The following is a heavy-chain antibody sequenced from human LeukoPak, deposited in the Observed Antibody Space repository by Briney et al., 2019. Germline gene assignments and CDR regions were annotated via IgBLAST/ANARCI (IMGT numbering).Heavy chain of an antibody. Sequence: SETLSLTCAVYGGSFSGYYWSWIRQPPGKGLEWIGEINHSGSTNYNPSLKSRVTISVDTSKNQFSLKLSSVTAANTAVYYCARGRGYDFWSGYSGHYFDYWGQGTLVTVSS. V-gene: IGHV4-34*01. CDR3: ARGRGYDFWSGYSGHYFDY. CDR1: GGSFSGYY. CDR2: INHSGST. J-gene: IGHJ4*02. D-gene: IGHD3-3*01.